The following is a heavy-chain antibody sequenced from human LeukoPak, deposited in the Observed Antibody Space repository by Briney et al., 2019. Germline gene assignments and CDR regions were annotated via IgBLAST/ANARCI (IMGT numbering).Heavy chain of an antibody. D-gene: IGHD2-15*01. J-gene: IGHJ3*02. CDR1: GFTSNNYA. V-gene: IGHV3-23*01. CDR3: AKGGYCSGGSCYSGAFDI. CDR2: ITGSGGTT. Sequence: PGGSLRLSCAASGFTSNNYAMSWVRQAPGKGLEWVSAITGSGGTTFYADSVKGRFTISRENSKNTLYLQMNSLRAEDTAVYYCAKGGYCSGGSCYSGAFDIWGQGTMVTVSS.